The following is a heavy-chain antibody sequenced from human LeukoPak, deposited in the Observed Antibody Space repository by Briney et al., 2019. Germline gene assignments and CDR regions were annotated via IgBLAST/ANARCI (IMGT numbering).Heavy chain of an antibody. J-gene: IGHJ4*02. V-gene: IGHV4-39*07. Sequence: SETLSLTCTVSGGSISSSSYYWGWLRQPPGKGLEWIGSIYYSGSTYYNPSLESRVTISVDMSKNQFSLKLSSVTAADTAVYYCARDKADGYNLAVYWGQGTLVTVSS. CDR2: IYYSGST. CDR3: ARDKADGYNLAVY. D-gene: IGHD5-24*01. CDR1: GGSISSSSYY.